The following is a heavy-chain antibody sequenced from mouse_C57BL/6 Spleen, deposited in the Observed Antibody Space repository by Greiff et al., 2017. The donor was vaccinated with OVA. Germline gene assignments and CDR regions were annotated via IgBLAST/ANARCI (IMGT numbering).Heavy chain of an antibody. Sequence: EVKLMESGPELVKPGASVKIPCKASGYTFTDYNMDWVKQSHGKSLEWIGDINPNNGGTIYNQKFKGKATLTVDKSSSTAYMELRSLTSEDTAVYYCAREGDDSWFAYWGQGTLVTVSA. J-gene: IGHJ3*01. V-gene: IGHV1-18*01. CDR3: AREGDDSWFAY. D-gene: IGHD2-4*01. CDR2: INPNNGGT. CDR1: GYTFTDYN.